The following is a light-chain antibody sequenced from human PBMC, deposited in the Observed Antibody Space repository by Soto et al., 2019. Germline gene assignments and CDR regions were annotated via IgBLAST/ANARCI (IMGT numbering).Light chain of an antibody. CDR3: QQYNNCPTST. CDR1: QSVNHN. J-gene: IGKJ5*01. Sequence: DILMTQSPYTLAASPGERVSLXXRASQSVNHNLAWYLQKPGQAPRLLXYDESSRAPGFPARCSGSGTGRDLTLTINSLQSEDVGVYYCQQYNNCPTSTFGPGTRLEIK. CDR2: DES. V-gene: IGKV3-15*01.